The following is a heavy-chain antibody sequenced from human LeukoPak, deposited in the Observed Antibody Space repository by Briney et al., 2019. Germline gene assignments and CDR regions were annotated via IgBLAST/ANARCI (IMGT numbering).Heavy chain of an antibody. Sequence: SETLSLTCTVSGGSISSSPYYWSWIRQPPGKGLEWIGYIYYSGSTNYNPSLKSRVTISVDTSKNQFSLKLSSVTAADTAVYYCARMTSGYYFDYWGQGTLVTVSS. CDR2: IYYSGST. D-gene: IGHD4-11*01. CDR3: ARMTSGYYFDY. V-gene: IGHV4-61*01. J-gene: IGHJ4*02. CDR1: GGSISSSPYY.